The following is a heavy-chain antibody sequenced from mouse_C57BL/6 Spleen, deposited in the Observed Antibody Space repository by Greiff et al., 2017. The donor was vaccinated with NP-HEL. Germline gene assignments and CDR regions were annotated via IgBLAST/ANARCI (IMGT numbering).Heavy chain of an antibody. CDR1: GYSITSGYY. J-gene: IGHJ3*01. Sequence: EVQLQESGPGLVKPSQSLSLTCSVTGYSITSGYYWNWIRQFPGNKLEWMGYISYDGSNNYNPSLKNRISITRDTSKNQFFLKLNSVTTEDTATYYCARDLDYDLGFAYWGQGTLVTVS. V-gene: IGHV3-6*01. D-gene: IGHD2-4*01. CDR2: ISYDGSN. CDR3: ARDLDYDLGFAY.